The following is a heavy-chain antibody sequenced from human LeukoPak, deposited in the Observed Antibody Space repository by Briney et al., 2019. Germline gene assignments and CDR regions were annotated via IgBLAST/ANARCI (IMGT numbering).Heavy chain of an antibody. V-gene: IGHV3-7*01. D-gene: IGHD6-6*01. CDR3: ARVSSSMGGAADY. Sequence: GGSLRLSCAASGFTFSSYWMSWVRQVPGKGLEWVANIKKDGSEKKYVDSVKGRFTISRDNAENSVSLEMNSLRADDTAVYYCARVSSSMGGAADYWGQGTQVTVSS. CDR1: GFTFSSYW. CDR2: IKKDGSEK. J-gene: IGHJ4*02.